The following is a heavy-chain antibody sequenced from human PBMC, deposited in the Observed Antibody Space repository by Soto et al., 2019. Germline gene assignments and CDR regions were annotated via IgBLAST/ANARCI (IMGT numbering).Heavy chain of an antibody. J-gene: IGHJ4*02. CDR3: ATSSYVFLDY. D-gene: IGHD1-26*01. V-gene: IGHV4-59*08. CDR2: IYYSGST. Sequence: SETLSLTCTVSGGSISSYYWSWIRQPPGKGLEWIGYIYYSGSTSYNPSLKSRVTISVDTSKNQFSLKLSSVTAADTAAYYCATSSYVFLDYWGQGTLVTVSS. CDR1: GGSISSYY.